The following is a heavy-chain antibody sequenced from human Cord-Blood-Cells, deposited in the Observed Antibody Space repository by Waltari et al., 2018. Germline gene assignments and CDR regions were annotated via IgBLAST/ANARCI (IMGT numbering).Heavy chain of an antibody. CDR1: GGYFSGYY. D-gene: IGHD3-3*01. Sequence: VQLQQWGAGLSKPSETLSPPCGVYGGYFSGYYWSWTSQPPGKGLEWIGEINHSGSTNYNPSLKSRVTIAVDTSKNHFSLKLSSVTAADTAVYYCARATIFGVVINAFDIWGQGTMVTVSS. J-gene: IGHJ3*02. CDR3: ARATIFGVVINAFDI. V-gene: IGHV4-34*01. CDR2: INHSGST.